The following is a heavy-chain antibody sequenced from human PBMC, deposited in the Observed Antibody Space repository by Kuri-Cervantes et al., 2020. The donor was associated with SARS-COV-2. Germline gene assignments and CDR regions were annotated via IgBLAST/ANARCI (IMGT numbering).Heavy chain of an antibody. Sequence: LSCAVYGGSFSGYYWNWIRQPPGKGLEWIGYIYTSGSTNYNPSLKSRVTISVDTSKNQFSLKLSSVTAADTAVYYCAREYSSGLFNYWGQGTLVTVSS. CDR2: IYTSGST. CDR3: AREYSSGLFNY. D-gene: IGHD6-19*01. J-gene: IGHJ4*02. CDR1: GGSFSGYY. V-gene: IGHV4-4*09.